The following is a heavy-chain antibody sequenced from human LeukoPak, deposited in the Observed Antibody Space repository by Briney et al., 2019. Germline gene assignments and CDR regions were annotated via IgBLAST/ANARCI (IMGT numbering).Heavy chain of an antibody. CDR3: ARLRELPQHDAFDI. D-gene: IGHD1-26*01. Sequence: GASVKVSCKASGYTFTGCYVHWVRQAPGQGLEWMGRINPNSGGTNYAQKFQGGITMTRDSSISTAYMGLSRLRSDDTAVYYCARLRELPQHDAFDIWGQGTMVTVSS. J-gene: IGHJ3*02. V-gene: IGHV1-2*06. CDR1: GYTFTGCY. CDR2: INPNSGGT.